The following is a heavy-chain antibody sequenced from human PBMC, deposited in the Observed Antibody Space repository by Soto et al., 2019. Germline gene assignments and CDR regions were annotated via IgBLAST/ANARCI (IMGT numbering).Heavy chain of an antibody. CDR2: ITTSSTSI. V-gene: IGHV3-21*01. J-gene: IGHJ3*02. CDR1: GFTFSSYS. CDR3: AGEQWLAFHI. Sequence: EVQLVESGGGLVKPGGSLRLSCAASGFTFSSYSMNWVRQAPGKGLEWVSTITTSSTSIYYADSVKGRFTISRDNAKNTLCLQMNSLRVEDTAVYYGAGEQWLAFHIGGQGKMVTVFS. D-gene: IGHD6-19*01.